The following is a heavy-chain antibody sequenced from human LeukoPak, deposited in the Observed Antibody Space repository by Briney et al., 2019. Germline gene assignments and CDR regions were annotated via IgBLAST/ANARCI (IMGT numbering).Heavy chain of an antibody. V-gene: IGHV3-21*01. Sequence: PGGSLRLSCAASGFTFSSYSMNWVRQAPGRGREWVSSISSSSSYIYYADSVKGRFTISRDNAKKSLYLQMNSLRAEDTAVYYCARGYGSSSLYFDYWGQGTLVTVSS. CDR1: GFTFSSYS. J-gene: IGHJ4*02. D-gene: IGHD2-2*01. CDR3: ARGYGSSSLYFDY. CDR2: ISSSSSYI.